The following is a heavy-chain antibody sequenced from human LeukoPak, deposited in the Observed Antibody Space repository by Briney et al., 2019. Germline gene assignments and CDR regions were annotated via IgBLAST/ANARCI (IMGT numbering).Heavy chain of an antibody. CDR2: ISAYNGNT. V-gene: IGHV1-18*01. CDR1: GYTFTSYG. J-gene: IGHJ4*02. Sequence: ASVKVSCKASGYTFTSYGISWVRQAPGQGLEWMGWISAYNGNTNYAQKFQGRVTMTTDTSTSTAYMDLRSLRSDDTAVYYCATARRQGCYDGSAIYWGQGTLVTVSS. D-gene: IGHD3-22*01. CDR3: ATARRQGCYDGSAIY.